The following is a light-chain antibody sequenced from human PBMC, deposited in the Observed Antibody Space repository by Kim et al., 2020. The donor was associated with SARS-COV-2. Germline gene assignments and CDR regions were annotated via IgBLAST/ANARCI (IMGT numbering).Light chain of an antibody. CDR2: WAS. CDR3: QQYYSTPWT. CDR1: QSVLSSSNNKNY. V-gene: IGKV4-1*01. Sequence: ATINCNSSQSVLSSSNNKNYLAWYQQKPGQPPKLLIYWASTRESGVPDRFSGSGSGTDFTLTISSLQAEDVAVYYCQQYYSTPWTFGQGTKVDIK. J-gene: IGKJ1*01.